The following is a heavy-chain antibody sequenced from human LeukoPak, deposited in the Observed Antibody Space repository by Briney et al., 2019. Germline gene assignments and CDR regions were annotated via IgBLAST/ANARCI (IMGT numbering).Heavy chain of an antibody. Sequence: PTETLSLTCTVSGGSISSYYWSWIRQPPGMGLEWIGDIYTRGNTNYNPSLKSRVTISEDTSKNQFSLRLSSVTAADTAVYFCARLAAAGLYFDYWGQGTLVTVSS. J-gene: IGHJ4*02. CDR1: GGSISSYY. CDR3: ARLAAAGLYFDY. V-gene: IGHV4-4*09. CDR2: IYTRGNT. D-gene: IGHD6-13*01.